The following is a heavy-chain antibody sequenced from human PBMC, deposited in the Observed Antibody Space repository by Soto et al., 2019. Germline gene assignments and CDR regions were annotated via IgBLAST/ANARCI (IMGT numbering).Heavy chain of an antibody. J-gene: IGHJ6*02. CDR3: VRSGSYQPYYYYGMDV. V-gene: IGHV2-5*01. CDR2: IYWNDDK. Sequence: SGPTLVKPTQTLTLTCTFSGFSLSTSGVGVGWIRQPPGKALEWLALIYWNDDKRYSPSLKSRLTITKDTSKNQVVLTMTNMDPVDIATYYCVRSGSYQPYYYYGMDVWGQGTTVTVSS. CDR1: GFSLSTSGVG. D-gene: IGHD3-10*01.